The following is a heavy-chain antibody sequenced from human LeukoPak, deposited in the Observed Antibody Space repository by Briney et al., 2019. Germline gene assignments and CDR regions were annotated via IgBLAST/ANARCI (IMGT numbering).Heavy chain of an antibody. CDR3: AKDLVAAAGWQFDY. D-gene: IGHD6-13*01. CDR1: GFPFSSYW. CDR2: ISWNSGSI. Sequence: PGGSLRLSCVASGFPFSSYWMTWVRQAPGKGLEWVSGISWNSGSIGYADSVKGRFTISRDNAKNSLYLQMNSLRAEDTALYYCAKDLVAAAGWQFDYWGQGTLVTVSS. V-gene: IGHV3-9*01. J-gene: IGHJ4*02.